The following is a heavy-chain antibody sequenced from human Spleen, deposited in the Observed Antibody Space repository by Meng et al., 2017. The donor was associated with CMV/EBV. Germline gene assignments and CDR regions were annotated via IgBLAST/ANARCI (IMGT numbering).Heavy chain of an antibody. CDR3: AGELFWFEEPQAIDF. J-gene: IGHJ4*02. D-gene: IGHD3-10*01. CDR1: GFTLANSA. V-gene: IGHV3-30*03. Sequence: SGFTLANSAMHWVRQAPGKGLEWLAVMSYNESNKNYADSVKGRFTISRDSSKNTLYLQMNSLRPEDTAVYYCAGELFWFEEPQAIDFWGQGTLVTVSS. CDR2: MSYNESNK.